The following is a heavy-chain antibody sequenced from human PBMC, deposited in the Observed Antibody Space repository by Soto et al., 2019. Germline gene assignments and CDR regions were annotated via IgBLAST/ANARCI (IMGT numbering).Heavy chain of an antibody. CDR3: AREGAARRIFDY. CDR1: GFSFSTHS. J-gene: IGHJ4*02. CDR2: ISSSSSAI. Sequence: GGSLRLSCAASGFSFSTHSMDCVRQAPGKGLEWVSYISSSSSAIYYADSVKGRFTISRDNAKNSLYLQMNSLRADDTAVYYCAREGAARRIFDYWGPGTLVTVSS. V-gene: IGHV3-48*01. D-gene: IGHD6-6*01.